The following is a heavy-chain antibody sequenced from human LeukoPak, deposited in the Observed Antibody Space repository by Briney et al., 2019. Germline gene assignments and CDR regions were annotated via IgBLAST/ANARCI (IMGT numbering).Heavy chain of an antibody. CDR2: FDPEKGET. J-gene: IGHJ6*03. Sequence: GASVKVSCKVSGYTLTELSMHWVRQAPGKGFEWMGRFDPEKGETIYAQKFQGRVTMTEDTSTDTAYMELSSLRSEDTAVYYCAIVDTAMVTVSYYYYYMDVWGKGTTVTVSS. D-gene: IGHD5-18*01. CDR1: GYTLTELS. V-gene: IGHV1-24*01. CDR3: AIVDTAMVTVSYYYYYMDV.